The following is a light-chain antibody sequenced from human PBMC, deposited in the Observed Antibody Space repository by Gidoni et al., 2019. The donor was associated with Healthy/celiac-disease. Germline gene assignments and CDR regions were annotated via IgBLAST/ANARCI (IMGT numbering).Light chain of an antibody. CDR1: SSNIGSNT. CDR3: AAWDDSLNGRWV. CDR2: SNN. J-gene: IGLJ3*02. V-gene: IGLV1-44*01. Sequence: SVLTQPPSASGPPGQRVPISCSGSSSNIGSNTVNWYQKLPGTASQLLIYSNNPRPSGVSDRFSGSKSGTSASLAISGLQSEDDADYYCAAWDDSLNGRWVFGGGTKLTVL.